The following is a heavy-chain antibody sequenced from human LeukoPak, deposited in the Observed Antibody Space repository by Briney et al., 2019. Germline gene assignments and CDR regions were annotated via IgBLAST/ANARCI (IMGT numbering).Heavy chain of an antibody. D-gene: IGHD4-17*01. CDR1: GITLSNYG. Sequence: SGGSLRPSCAVSGITLSNYGMSWVRQAPGKGLEWVSYISSTASTIYYADSVKGRFTISRDNTKNSLFLQMNSLRAEDTAVYYCARDVTYYGADWFDPWGQGTLVTVSS. V-gene: IGHV3-48*04. CDR2: ISSTASTI. J-gene: IGHJ5*02. CDR3: ARDVTYYGADWFDP.